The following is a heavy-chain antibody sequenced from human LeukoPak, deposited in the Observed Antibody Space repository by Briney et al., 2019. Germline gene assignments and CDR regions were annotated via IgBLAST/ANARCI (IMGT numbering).Heavy chain of an antibody. V-gene: IGHV1-8*03. CDR2: MNPNSGNT. D-gene: IGHD6-19*01. Sequence: ASVKVSCKASGDTFTSYDINWVRQATGQGLEWMGWMNPNSGNTGYAQKFQGRVTITRNTSISTAYMELSSLRSEDTAVYYCARGLPYSSGWYLDAFDIWGQGTMVTVSS. CDR1: GDTFTSYD. CDR3: ARGLPYSSGWYLDAFDI. J-gene: IGHJ3*02.